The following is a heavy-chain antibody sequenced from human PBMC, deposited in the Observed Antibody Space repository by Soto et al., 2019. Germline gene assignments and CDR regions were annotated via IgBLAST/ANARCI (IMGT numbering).Heavy chain of an antibody. CDR3: ATGFLGLCTGGNCPLDY. Sequence: QVQLVESGGGVVQPERSLRLSCAASGFTFSRQAMHWVRQAPGRGLEWVAVIWYHGIDKYYADSVKGRFTISRDNYKNTVYLQMNSLRGEETAGDYCATGFLGLCTGGNCPLDYWGQGTLVIVSS. CDR2: IWYHGIDK. J-gene: IGHJ4*02. V-gene: IGHV3-33*01. CDR1: GFTFSRQA. D-gene: IGHD2-15*01.